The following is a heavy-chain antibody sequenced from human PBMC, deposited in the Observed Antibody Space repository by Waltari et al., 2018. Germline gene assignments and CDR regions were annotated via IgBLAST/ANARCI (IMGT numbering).Heavy chain of an antibody. CDR3: AREGMHRNWFDP. V-gene: IGHV3-48*03. Sequence: EVQLEESGGGLVQPGGSLRLSCAASGFTFSSYGMNWVRQAPGKGLEWVSYITDTGTIRYADSVKGRFTISRDNAKNSLYLQMNSLRVEDTAVYYCAREGMHRNWFDPWGQGTLVTVSS. CDR1: GFTFSSYG. J-gene: IGHJ5*02. CDR2: ITDTGTI.